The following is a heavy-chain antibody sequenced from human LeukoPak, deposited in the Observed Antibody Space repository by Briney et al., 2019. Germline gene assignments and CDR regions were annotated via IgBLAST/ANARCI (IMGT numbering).Heavy chain of an antibody. CDR1: GFTFSSYA. J-gene: IGHJ4*02. V-gene: IGHV3-30-3*01. CDR2: ISYDGSNK. D-gene: IGHD3-22*01. CDR3: ASLYYYDSSGYC. Sequence: GRSLRLSCAASGFTFSSYAMHWVRQAPGKGLEWVAVISYDGSNKYYADSVKGRFTISRDNSKNTLYLQMNSLRAEDTAVYYCASLYYYDSSGYCWGQGTLVTVSS.